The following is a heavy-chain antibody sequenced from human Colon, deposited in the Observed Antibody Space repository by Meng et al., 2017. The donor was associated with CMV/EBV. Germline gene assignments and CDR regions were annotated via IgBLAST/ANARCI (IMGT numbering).Heavy chain of an antibody. J-gene: IGHJ4*02. Sequence: GSLRLSCGVYGGSFSGYYWTWIRQPPGKDLEWIGDIYHTGTTNHNPSLKSRVTISLDTSNNQFSLKLTSVTAADTAVYYCARGGYNWKTFDYWGQGTLVTVPQ. CDR2: IYHTGTT. V-gene: IGHV4-34*01. D-gene: IGHD1-20*01. CDR1: GGSFSGYY. CDR3: ARGGYNWKTFDY.